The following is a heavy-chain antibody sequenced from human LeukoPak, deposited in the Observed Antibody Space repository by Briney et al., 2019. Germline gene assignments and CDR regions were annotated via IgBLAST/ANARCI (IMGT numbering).Heavy chain of an antibody. CDR2: ICYSGIT. CDR3: ARRGLYERSGSYTFDY. D-gene: IGHD3-22*01. Sequence: SETQSLTCTVSGGSISSDYWSWIRQSPGKGLEWIGYICYSGITNYNPSLKSRVTMSVDTSKNQFSLNLSSVTAADTAVYYCARRGLYERSGSYTFDYLGQGTLVTVSS. J-gene: IGHJ4*02. CDR1: GGSISSDY. V-gene: IGHV4-59*08.